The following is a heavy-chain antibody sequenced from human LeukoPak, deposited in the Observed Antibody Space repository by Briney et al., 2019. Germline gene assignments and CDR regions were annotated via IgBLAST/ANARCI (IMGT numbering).Heavy chain of an antibody. V-gene: IGHV1-2*02. CDR3: ARAVWTFPYMNSGSYTPFDY. Sequence: ASVKVSCKASGYTFSGYYMHWVRQAPGQGLEWMGWINPNSGGTNYAQKIQGRVTMTRDTSITTAYMELSRLRSDDTAVYYCARAVWTFPYMNSGSYTPFDYWGQGTLVTVSS. J-gene: IGHJ4*02. CDR2: INPNSGGT. D-gene: IGHD1-26*01. CDR1: GYTFSGYY.